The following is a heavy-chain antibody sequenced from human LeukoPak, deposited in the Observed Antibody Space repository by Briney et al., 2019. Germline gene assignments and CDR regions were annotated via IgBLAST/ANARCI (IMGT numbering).Heavy chain of an antibody. V-gene: IGHV1-69*05. CDR2: IIPIFGTA. D-gene: IGHD3-3*01. CDR1: GGTFSSYA. Sequence: ASVKVSCKASGGTFSSYAISWVRQAPGQGLEWMGGIIPIFGTANYAQKFQGRVTITTDESTSTAYMELSSLRSEVTAVYYCARDRRITIFGVVTFGYWGQGTLVTVSS. CDR3: ARDRRITIFGVVTFGY. J-gene: IGHJ4*02.